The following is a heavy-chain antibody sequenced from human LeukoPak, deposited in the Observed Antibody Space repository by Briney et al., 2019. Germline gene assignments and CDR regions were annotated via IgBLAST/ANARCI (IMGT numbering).Heavy chain of an antibody. Sequence: GGSLRLSCVASGFTFSSYAMHWVRQAPGKGLEWVAVISYDGSNKYDADSVKGRFTISRDNSKNTLYLQMNSLRAEDTAVYYCARDREADFWSGYSTIDYWGQGTLVTVS. CDR3: ARDREADFWSGYSTIDY. V-gene: IGHV3-30-3*01. D-gene: IGHD3-3*01. J-gene: IGHJ4*02. CDR2: ISYDGSNK. CDR1: GFTFSSYA.